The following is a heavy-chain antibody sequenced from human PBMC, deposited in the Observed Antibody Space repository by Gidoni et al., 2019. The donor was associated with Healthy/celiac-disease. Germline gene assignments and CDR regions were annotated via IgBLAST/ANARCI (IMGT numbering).Heavy chain of an antibody. CDR2: ISWNSGTI. Sequence: EVQLVEPGGGLVQPGRSLRLSCAASGFTFDECAMHWVRQVPGKGLGGVSGISWNSGTIDYADSVKGRFTISRDNAKNSLSLQMNSLRAEDTAFYYCAKDVVVAGTIPGWYFDLWGRGTLVTVSS. CDR3: AKDVVVAGTIPGWYFDL. D-gene: IGHD6-19*01. V-gene: IGHV3-9*01. J-gene: IGHJ2*01. CDR1: GFTFDECA.